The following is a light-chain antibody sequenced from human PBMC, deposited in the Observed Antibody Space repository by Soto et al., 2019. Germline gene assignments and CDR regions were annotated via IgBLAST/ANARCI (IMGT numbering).Light chain of an antibody. CDR3: SSYPTSSTVV. CDR2: EVT. V-gene: IGLV2-14*01. CDR1: SSDVGGYDY. Sequence: QSALTQPASVSGSLGQSITISCTGTSSDVGGYDYVSWYQQHPGKDPKVVIFEVTYRPAGVSSRFSGSKSGNTASLTVSGLQAEDEGDYYCSSYPTSSTVVFGGGTKLTVL. J-gene: IGLJ2*01.